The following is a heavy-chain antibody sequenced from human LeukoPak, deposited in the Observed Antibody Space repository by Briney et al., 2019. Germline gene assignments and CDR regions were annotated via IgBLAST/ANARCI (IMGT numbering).Heavy chain of an antibody. CDR3: ARLVGDSSSQSDY. CDR2: VNHSGST. D-gene: IGHD6-13*01. CDR1: GGSFSSYY. J-gene: IGHJ4*02. V-gene: IGHV4-34*01. Sequence: SETLSLTCAVYGGSFSSYYWTWIRQPPGKGLEWIGEVNHSGSTNYNPSLKSRVTISVDTSKNQFSLKLSSVTAADTAVYYCARLVGDSSSQSDYWGQGTLVTVSS.